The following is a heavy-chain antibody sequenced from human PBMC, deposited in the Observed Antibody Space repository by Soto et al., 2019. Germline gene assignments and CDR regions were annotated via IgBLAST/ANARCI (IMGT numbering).Heavy chain of an antibody. CDR1: GGSISSYY. CDR3: ARDRDNYREHTAFDI. Sequence: SETLSLTCRVSGGSISSYYWSWIRQPPGKGLEWIGYIYYSGSTNYNPSLKSRVTISLDTSKNQFSLKLSSVTAADTAVYYFARDRDNYREHTAFDIWGQGTMLTVSS. V-gene: IGHV4-59*01. CDR2: IYYSGST. J-gene: IGHJ3*02. D-gene: IGHD1-20*01.